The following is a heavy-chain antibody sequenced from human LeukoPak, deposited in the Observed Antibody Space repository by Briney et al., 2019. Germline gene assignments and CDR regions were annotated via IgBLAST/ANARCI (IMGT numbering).Heavy chain of an antibody. CDR3: ARVGVGAYLDAFDF. Sequence: ASEKVSCKGSGYSFINHGISWVRQAPRQGLEWLGWISGYYTNPKYEHRLLGRVTMTTDTSTTTAYMELRSLRSDDTAVYYCARVGVGAYLDAFDFWGKGTMVTVSS. CDR2: ISGYYTNP. V-gene: IGHV1-18*01. CDR1: GYSFINHG. D-gene: IGHD1-26*01. J-gene: IGHJ3*01.